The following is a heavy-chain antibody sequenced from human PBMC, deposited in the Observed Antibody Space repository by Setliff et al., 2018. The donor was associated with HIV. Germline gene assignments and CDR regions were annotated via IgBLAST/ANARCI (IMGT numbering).Heavy chain of an antibody. CDR3: ARERAALHYFDY. CDR1: GASIRSSKW. J-gene: IGHJ4*02. CDR2: IDEGGTT. D-gene: IGHD6-13*01. V-gene: IGHV4-4*02. Sequence: PSETLSLTCVVSGASIRSSKWWSWVRQSPGKRLQWIGEIDEGGTTYYNPSLKSRVTISVHTSKNQFSLKLSSVTAADTAFYFCARERAALHYFDYWGRGTLV.